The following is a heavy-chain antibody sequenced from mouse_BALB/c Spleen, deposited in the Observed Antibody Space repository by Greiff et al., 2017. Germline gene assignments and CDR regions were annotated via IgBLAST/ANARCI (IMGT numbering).Heavy chain of an antibody. D-gene: IGHD2-14*01. CDR2: IDPSDSYT. Sequence: VQLQQPGAELVKPGASVKMSCKASGYTFTSYWMHWVKQRPGQGLEWIGVIDPSDSYTSYNQKFKGKATLTVDTSSSTAYMQLSSLTSEDSAVYYCTRWYYRYDWFAYWGQGTLVTVSA. V-gene: IGHV1S127*01. CDR1: GYTFTSYW. J-gene: IGHJ3*01. CDR3: TRWYYRYDWFAY.